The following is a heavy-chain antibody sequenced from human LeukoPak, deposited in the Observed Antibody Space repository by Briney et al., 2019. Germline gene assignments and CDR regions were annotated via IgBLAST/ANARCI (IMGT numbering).Heavy chain of an antibody. V-gene: IGHV4-34*01. D-gene: IGHD3-22*01. CDR3: ARQEATYYYDSSGYYLGAFDI. Sequence: SETLSLTCAVYGGSFSGYYWSWIRQPPGKGLEWIGEINHSGSTNYNPSLKSRVTMSVDTSKNQFSLKLSSVTAADTAVYYCARQEATYYYDSSGYYLGAFDIWGQGTMVTVSS. CDR1: GGSFSGYY. CDR2: INHSGST. J-gene: IGHJ3*02.